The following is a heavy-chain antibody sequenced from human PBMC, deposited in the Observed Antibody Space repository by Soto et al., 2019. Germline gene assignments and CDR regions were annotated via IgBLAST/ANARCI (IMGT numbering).Heavy chain of an antibody. V-gene: IGHV4-59*08. D-gene: IGHD3-10*01. Sequence: SETLSLTCTVSGGSISSYYWSWIRQPPGKGLEWIGYIYYSGSTNYNPSLKSRVTISVDTSKNQFSLKLSSVTAADTAVYYCAREVDYYGSGSYSDDAFDIWGQGTMVTVSS. CDR3: AREVDYYGSGSYSDDAFDI. CDR1: GGSISSYY. J-gene: IGHJ3*02. CDR2: IYYSGST.